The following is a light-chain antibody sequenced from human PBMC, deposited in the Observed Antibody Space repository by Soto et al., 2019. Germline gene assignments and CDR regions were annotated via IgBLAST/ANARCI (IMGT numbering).Light chain of an antibody. V-gene: IGKV3-20*01. CDR1: QIVSSSY. Sequence: EIVLTQSPGTLSLSPGERATLSCRASQIVSSSYLAWYQQKPGQAPRLLIYGASSGATGIPDRFSGSGSGTDFTLTISRLEPEDFAVYYCQQYDSSPLTFGQGTKVDIK. CDR2: GAS. J-gene: IGKJ1*01. CDR3: QQYDSSPLT.